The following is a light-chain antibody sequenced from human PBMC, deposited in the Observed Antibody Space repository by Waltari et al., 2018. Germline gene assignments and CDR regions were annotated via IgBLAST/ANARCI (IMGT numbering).Light chain of an antibody. V-gene: IGKV2-28*01. CDR3: EQAIQTLT. CDR2: LGS. CDR1: QSLLHSNGYNY. J-gene: IGKJ4*01. Sequence: EIVMTQSPLSLPVTPGESASISCRSSQSLLHSNGYNYLDWYLQKPGQSPQLLIYLGSNRASGVPDRFSGSGSGTDFTLKISRVEAEDVGVYYCEQAIQTLTFGGGTKVEIK.